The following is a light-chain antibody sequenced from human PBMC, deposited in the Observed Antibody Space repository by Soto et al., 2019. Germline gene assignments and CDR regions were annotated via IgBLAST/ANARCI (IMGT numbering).Light chain of an antibody. J-gene: IGLJ1*01. CDR3: CSYVGNSLYV. Sequence: QSALTQPRSVSGSPGQSVTISSTGTSSDVGGYNYVSWYQHHPGKAPKLMIYDVTKRPSGVPDRFSGSKSGNTASLAISGLQAEDEADYYCCSYVGNSLYVFGTGTKLTVL. CDR2: DVT. V-gene: IGLV2-11*01. CDR1: SSDVGGYNY.